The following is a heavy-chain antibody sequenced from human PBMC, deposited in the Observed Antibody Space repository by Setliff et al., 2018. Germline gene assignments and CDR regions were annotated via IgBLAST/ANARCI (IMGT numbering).Heavy chain of an antibody. CDR3: VRGDSAAYPDY. CDR1: GGTFSSYG. J-gene: IGHJ4*02. Sequence: ASVKVSCKASGGTFSSYGISWVRQAPGQGLEWMGGIIPIFGTAIYAQKFQGRVTITADESTSTAYMELSSLRSDDTAVYYCVRGDSAAYPDYWGQGTLVTVSS. CDR2: IIPIFGTA. V-gene: IGHV1-69*13. D-gene: IGHD2-2*01.